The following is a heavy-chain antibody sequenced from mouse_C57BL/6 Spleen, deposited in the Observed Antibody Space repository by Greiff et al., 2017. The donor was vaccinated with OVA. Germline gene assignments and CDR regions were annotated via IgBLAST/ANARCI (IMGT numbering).Heavy chain of an antibody. D-gene: IGHD1-1*01. J-gene: IGHJ4*01. CDR2: FYPGSGSI. V-gene: IGHV1-62-2*01. CDR3: ARHEKSRNPYYYAMDY. CDR1: GYTFTEYT. Sequence: QVQLKESGAELVKPGASVKLSCKASGYTFTEYTIHWVKQRSGQGLEWIGWFYPGSGSIKYNEKFKDKATLTADKSSSTVYMELSRLTSEDSAVYFCARHEKSRNPYYYAMDYWGQGTSVTVSS.